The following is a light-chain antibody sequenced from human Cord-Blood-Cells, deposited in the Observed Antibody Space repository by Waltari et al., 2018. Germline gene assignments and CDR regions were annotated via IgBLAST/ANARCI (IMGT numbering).Light chain of an antibody. CDR1: SSDVGSYNL. J-gene: IGLJ2*01. V-gene: IGLV2-23*03. CDR3: CSYAGSSTFEV. Sequence: QSALTQPASASGSPGQSITISCTGTSSDVGSYNLVSWYQQHPGKAPKLMIYEGSKRPLGVSKRFAGSKAGTAASLTSSGVQAEDEAGDYCCSYAGSSTFEVFGGGTKLTVL. CDR2: EGS.